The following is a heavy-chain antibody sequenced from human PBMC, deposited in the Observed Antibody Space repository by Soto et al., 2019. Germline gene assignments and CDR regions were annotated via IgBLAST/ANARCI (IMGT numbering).Heavy chain of an antibody. D-gene: IGHD3-16*01. CDR3: AKDDRFTWGHYYYGMDV. Sequence: QVQLVQSGAEVKKPGASVMLSCKAYGFSFTTCAVYWVRQAPGQRLEWMGWISAGNGDTKYSQRFQGRVTITRDTSASTAYLELSSLRSEDTAVYYCAKDDRFTWGHYYYGMDVWGRGTTVTVS. CDR1: GFSFTTCA. V-gene: IGHV1-3*01. CDR2: ISAGNGDT. J-gene: IGHJ6*02.